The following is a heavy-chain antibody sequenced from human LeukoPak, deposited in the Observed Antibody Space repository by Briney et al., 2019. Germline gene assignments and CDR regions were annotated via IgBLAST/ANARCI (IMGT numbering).Heavy chain of an antibody. V-gene: IGHV1-3*03. CDR3: ARGGMNYYYYYMDV. Sequence: ASVKVSCKASGYTFTSYAMHWVRQAPGQRLEGMGWINAGNGNTKYSQEFQGRVTITRDTSASTAYMELSSLRSEDMAVYYCARGGMNYYYYYMDVWGKGTTVTVSS. CDR1: GYTFTSYA. J-gene: IGHJ6*03. CDR2: INAGNGNT. D-gene: IGHD6-13*01.